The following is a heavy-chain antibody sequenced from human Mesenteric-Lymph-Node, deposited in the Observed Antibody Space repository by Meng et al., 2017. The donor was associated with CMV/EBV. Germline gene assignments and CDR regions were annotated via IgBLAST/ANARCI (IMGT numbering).Heavy chain of an antibody. V-gene: IGHV4-34*01. CDR3: ARGSSYDILTGYFDY. CDR2: INHSGST. J-gene: IGHJ4*02. CDR1: GGSFSGYY. D-gene: IGHD3-9*01. Sequence: QLHQWGAGVLKPSETLAVTCAVYGGSFSGYYWNWIRQSPEKGLEWIGEINHSGSTTYNPSFTSRIIISVDTSTNQISLNMSSVTAADTAVYYCARGSSYDILTGYFDYWGQGALVTVSS.